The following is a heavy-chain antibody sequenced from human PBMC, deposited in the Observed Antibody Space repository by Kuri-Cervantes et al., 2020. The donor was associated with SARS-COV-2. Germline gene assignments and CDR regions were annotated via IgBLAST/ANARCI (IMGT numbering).Heavy chain of an antibody. V-gene: IGHV1-8*01. D-gene: IGHD2-21*01. CDR2: VKTNSGNT. Sequence: ASVKVSCKAPEATFPDYDINWVRQAAGHGLEWMGMVKTNSGNTLYAQIFQGRVTMTRDISTATAYMELSSLTSEDTAIYYCYCAPKEGFDSWGQGTLVTVSS. J-gene: IGHJ4*02. CDR3: YCAPKEGFDS. CDR1: EATFPDYD.